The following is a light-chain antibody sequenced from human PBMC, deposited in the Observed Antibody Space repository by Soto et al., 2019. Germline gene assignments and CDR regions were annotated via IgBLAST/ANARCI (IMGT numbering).Light chain of an antibody. Sequence: SVLTQPPSASGTPGQRVTISCSGSSSNIGSNYVYWYQQLPGTAPKLLIYRNNQRPSEVPDRFSGSKSGTSASLAISGLRSEDEADYYCAAWDDSLSGHVVFGGGTKLTVL. J-gene: IGLJ2*01. CDR1: SSNIGSNY. CDR3: AAWDDSLSGHVV. V-gene: IGLV1-47*01. CDR2: RNN.